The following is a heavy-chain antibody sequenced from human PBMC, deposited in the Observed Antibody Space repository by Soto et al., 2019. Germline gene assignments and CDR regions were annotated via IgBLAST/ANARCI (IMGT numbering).Heavy chain of an antibody. CDR2: INPSTGGT. CDR3: ARGNLGVSRLGY. CDR1: GYSLTNYF. V-gene: IGHV1-46*04. Sequence: QVRLVQSGAEVKKPGASVRVSCKASGYSLTNYFMHWVRQAPGHGLEWMGIINPSTGGTSYAQKLQGRVTMTSDTSTSTVYMELSSLRSEDTAVYYCARGNLGVSRLGYWGQGTLVTVSS. J-gene: IGHJ4*02. D-gene: IGHD2-2*01.